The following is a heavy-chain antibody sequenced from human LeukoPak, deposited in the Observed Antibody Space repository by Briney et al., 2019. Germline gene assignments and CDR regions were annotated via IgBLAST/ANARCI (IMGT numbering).Heavy chain of an antibody. CDR2: AFYTGST. CDR3: ASLSHCSTSSCFDY. J-gene: IGHJ4*02. CDR1: GASISHYY. D-gene: IGHD2-2*01. V-gene: IGHV4-59*01. Sequence: SETLSLTCTVSGASISHYYWSWIRQPPGRGLEWIGCAFYTGSTNYNPSLKSRVTISIDTSKSQFSLRLTSVIAADAAIYYCASLSHCSTSSCFDYWGRGTLVTVSS.